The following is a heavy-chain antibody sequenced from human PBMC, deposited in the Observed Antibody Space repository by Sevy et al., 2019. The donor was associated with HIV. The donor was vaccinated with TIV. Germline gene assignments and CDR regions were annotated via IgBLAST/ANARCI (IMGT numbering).Heavy chain of an antibody. V-gene: IGHV3-66*01. D-gene: IGHD3-22*01. J-gene: IGHJ6*02. CDR2: FYSDGRT. Sequence: GGSLRLSCAGSGLGVSDNYMNWVRQAPGKGLELVSVFYSDGRTYYADSVKGRFTISRDNSKNTLYLHMSNLRPEDTAVYYCARDRYYDASGYYYYYYGMDVWGQGTTVTVSS. CDR3: ARDRYYDASGYYYYYYGMDV. CDR1: GLGVSDNY.